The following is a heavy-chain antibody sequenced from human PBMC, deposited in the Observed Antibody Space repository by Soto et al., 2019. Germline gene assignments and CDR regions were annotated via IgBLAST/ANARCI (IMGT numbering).Heavy chain of an antibody. V-gene: IGHV4-59*01. J-gene: IGHJ4*02. CDR3: ARDDGSGWSTFFDY. D-gene: IGHD6-19*01. CDR2: IYYSGST. CDR1: GGSISSYY. Sequence: SETLSLTCTVSGGSISSYYWSWIRQPPGKGLEWIGYIYYSGSTNYNPSPKSRVTISVDTSKNQFSLKLSSVTAADTAVYYCARDDGSGWSTFFDYWGQGTLVTVSS.